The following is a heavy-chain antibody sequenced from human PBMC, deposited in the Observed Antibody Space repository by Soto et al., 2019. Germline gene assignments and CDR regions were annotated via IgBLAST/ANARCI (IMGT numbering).Heavy chain of an antibody. Sequence: GGSLRLSCAASGFTFSSYSMNWVRQAPGKGLEWVSSISSSSSYIYYADSVKGRFTISRDNAKNSLYLQMNSLRAEDTAVYYCARVLADWLLSAFDIWGQGTMVTVSS. CDR2: ISSSSSYI. J-gene: IGHJ3*02. CDR1: GFTFSSYS. V-gene: IGHV3-21*01. D-gene: IGHD3-9*01. CDR3: ARVLADWLLSAFDI.